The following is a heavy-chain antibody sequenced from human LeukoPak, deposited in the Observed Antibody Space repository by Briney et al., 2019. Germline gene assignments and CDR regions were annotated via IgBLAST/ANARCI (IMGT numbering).Heavy chain of an antibody. Sequence: ASVKVSCKASGYTFTGYYMHWVRQAPGQGLEWMGWIDPNSGGTNYAQKFQGRVTMTRDASISTAYMELSRLRSDDTAVYYCASGVVIRSKYAFDIWGQGTMVTVSS. J-gene: IGHJ3*02. CDR2: IDPNSGGT. CDR1: GYTFTGYY. D-gene: IGHD3-3*01. V-gene: IGHV1-2*02. CDR3: ASGVVIRSKYAFDI.